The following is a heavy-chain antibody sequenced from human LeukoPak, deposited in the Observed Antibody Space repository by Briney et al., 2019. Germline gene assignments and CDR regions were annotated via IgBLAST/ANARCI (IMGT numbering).Heavy chain of an antibody. V-gene: IGHV2-70*01. CDR1: GFSLTTSGMC. CDR3: ARGSSHGFDY. J-gene: IGHJ4*02. Sequence: SGPALVKPTQTVTLTCTFSGFSLTTSGMCVSWIRQPPGKALEWLALIDWDDDKSYSTSLKTRLTISKDTSKNQVVLTMTNMDPVDTATYYCARGSSHGFDYWGQGTLVTVSS. CDR2: IDWDDDK.